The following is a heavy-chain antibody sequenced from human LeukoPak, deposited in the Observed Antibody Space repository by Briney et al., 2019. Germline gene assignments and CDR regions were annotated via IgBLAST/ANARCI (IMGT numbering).Heavy chain of an antibody. J-gene: IGHJ2*01. V-gene: IGHV3-23*01. D-gene: IGHD3-22*01. CDR3: AKENSSGYYYSWYFDL. Sequence: GGSLRLSCGASGFTFSSYAMSWVRQAPGKGLEWVSVISGSGGSTYYADSVRGRFTLSRDNSKNTLYLQMNSLRAEDTAVYYCAKENSSGYYYSWYFDLWGRGTLVTVSS. CDR2: ISGSGGST. CDR1: GFTFSSYA.